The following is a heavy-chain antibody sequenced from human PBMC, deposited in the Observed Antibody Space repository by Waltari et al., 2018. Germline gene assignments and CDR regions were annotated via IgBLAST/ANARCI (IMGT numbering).Heavy chain of an antibody. V-gene: IGHV3-30*02. CDR3: AKGAYHVSSSNGDS. CDR2: IWFDGSNQ. Sequence: QGQLVESGGGVVQPGGSLRLSCTDSAFTFSSNDLHWVRQTPGNGLGWVACIWFDGSNQFYADSVKGRFTISRDNAKNTAYLHMNSLRAEDTAIYYCAKGAYHVSSSNGDSWCQGTLVIVSS. CDR1: AFTFSSND. J-gene: IGHJ4*02. D-gene: IGHD6-6*01.